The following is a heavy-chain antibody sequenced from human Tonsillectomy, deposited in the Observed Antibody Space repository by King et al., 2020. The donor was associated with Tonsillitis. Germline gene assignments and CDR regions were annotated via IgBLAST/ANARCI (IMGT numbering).Heavy chain of an antibody. CDR1: GGSISSGGYS. J-gene: IGHJ3*02. CDR2: IYDSGST. V-gene: IGHV4-30-4*07. CDR3: ARREDFGGHAFDI. D-gene: IGHD3-10*01. Sequence: MQLQESGPGLVKPSQTLSLTCVVSGGSISSGGYSWSWIRQSPGKGLEWIGYIYDSGSTDYNPSLKGRLTISIDTSKNQFSLKLNAVTAADTAVYYCARREDFGGHAFDIWGRGTMVTVSS.